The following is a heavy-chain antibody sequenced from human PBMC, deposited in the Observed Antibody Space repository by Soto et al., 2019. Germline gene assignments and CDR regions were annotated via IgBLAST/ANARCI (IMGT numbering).Heavy chain of an antibody. CDR1: GNTFTSYF. J-gene: IGHJ4*02. CDR2: ISANDKNT. CDR3: ARESPPADY. V-gene: IGHV1-18*04. Sequence: ASVKVSCKASGNTFTSYFMHWVRQAPGQGLEWMGIISANDKNTTYAQNLQGRVTMTTDTSTSTAFMELRSLRSDDTAVYYCARESPPADYWGQGTLVTVSS.